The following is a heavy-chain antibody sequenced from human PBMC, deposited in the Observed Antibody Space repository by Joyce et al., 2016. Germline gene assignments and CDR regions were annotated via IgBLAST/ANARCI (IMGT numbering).Heavy chain of an antibody. D-gene: IGHD6-25*01. CDR3: AKILTATYSSGWFLDY. Sequence: QVQLVESGGGVVQPGRCLRLSCAASGLTLSNYGVHWIRQGPGKGREWVAVISYDGIYKYYADSVKGRFTISRDNSKNTVFLEMNSLRTEDTAVYYCAKILTATYSSGWFLDYWGQGTLVTVSS. J-gene: IGHJ4*02. V-gene: IGHV3-30*18. CDR1: GLTLSNYG. CDR2: ISYDGIYK.